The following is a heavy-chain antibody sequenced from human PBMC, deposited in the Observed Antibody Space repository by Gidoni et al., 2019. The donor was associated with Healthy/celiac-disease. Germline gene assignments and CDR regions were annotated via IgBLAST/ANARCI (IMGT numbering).Heavy chain of an antibody. CDR2: ISGSGGST. CDR1: GFTFSSYD. J-gene: IGHJ4*02. Sequence: EVQLLESGGGLVQPGGSLGPSCAASGFTFSSYDLSWVRQAPGKGLEWVSAISGSGGSTYYADSVKGRFTISRDNSKNTLYLQMNSLRAEDTAVYYCAKVTGPRSYYYDSSGYHSFDYWGQGTLVTVSS. CDR3: AKVTGPRSYYYDSSGYHSFDY. V-gene: IGHV3-23*01. D-gene: IGHD3-22*01.